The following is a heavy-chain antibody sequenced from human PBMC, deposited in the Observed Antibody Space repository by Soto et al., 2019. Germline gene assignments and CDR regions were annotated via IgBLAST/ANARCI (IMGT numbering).Heavy chain of an antibody. D-gene: IGHD1-1*01. CDR2: INPSGGST. J-gene: IGHJ4*02. CDR1: GYTFTSYY. V-gene: IGHV1-46*01. Sequence: QVQLVQSGAEVKKPGASVKVSCKASGYTFTSYYMHWVRQAPGQGLEWMGIINPSGGSTSYAQKCQXXVXMNXATSTSTVYMELSSLRSEDTAVYYCASSNWNDLDYWGQGTLVTVSS. CDR3: ASSNWNDLDY.